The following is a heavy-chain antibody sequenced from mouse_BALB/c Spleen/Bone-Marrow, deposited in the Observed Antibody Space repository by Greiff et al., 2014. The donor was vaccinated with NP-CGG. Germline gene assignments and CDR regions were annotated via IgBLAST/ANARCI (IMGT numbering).Heavy chain of an antibody. Sequence: QVQLKESGPGLVAPSQFLSITCTVSGFSFTISGLHWVRQPPGKGLEWMGVIWPGVSTSYNSALLSRLTISKDISKSQVFLQMISLQTADKAMFYCAREGYDYAMDYWGQGTSVTVSS. CDR1: GFSFTISG. J-gene: IGHJ4*01. D-gene: IGHD2-14*01. CDR3: AREGYDYAMDY. V-gene: IGHV2-9*02. CDR2: IWPGVST.